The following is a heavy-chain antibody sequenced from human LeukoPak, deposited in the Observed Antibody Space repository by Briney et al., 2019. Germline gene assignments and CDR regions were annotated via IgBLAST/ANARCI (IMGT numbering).Heavy chain of an antibody. CDR2: IYHSGST. D-gene: IGHD3-3*01. V-gene: IGHV4-30-2*01. J-gene: IGHJ4*02. CDR3: ARYDFWSGYFDY. CDR1: GGSISGGGYS. Sequence: SETLSLTCAVSGGSISGGGYSWSWIRQPPGKGLEWIGYIYHSGSTYYNPSLKSRVTISVDRSKNQFSLKLSSVTAADTAVYYCARYDFWSGYFDYWGQGTLVTVSS.